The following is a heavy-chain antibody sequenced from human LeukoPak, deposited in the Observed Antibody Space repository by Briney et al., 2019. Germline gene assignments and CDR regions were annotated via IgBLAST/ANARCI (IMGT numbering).Heavy chain of an antibody. CDR1: GFTFSTYS. Sequence: GGSLRLSCAASGFTFSTYSMNWARQAPGKGLEWVSYISSSGSTIYYADSVKGRFTISRDNAKNSLYLQMNSLRAEDTAVHYCARGATVWARMDVWGKGTTVTVSS. V-gene: IGHV3-48*04. J-gene: IGHJ6*03. CDR3: ARGATVWARMDV. D-gene: IGHD4-17*01. CDR2: ISSSGSTI.